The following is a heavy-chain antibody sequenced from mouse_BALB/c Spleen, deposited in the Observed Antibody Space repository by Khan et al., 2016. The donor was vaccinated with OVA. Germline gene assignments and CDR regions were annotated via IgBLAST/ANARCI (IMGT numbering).Heavy chain of an antibody. J-gene: IGHJ3*01. V-gene: IGHV5-6-5*01. Sequence: EVELVESGGGLVKPGGSLKLSCAASGFTFSNYAMSWVRQSPEKRLEWVASLSSGDITYYPDSVKGRFTISRDNARNNLYLQMSSLRSEDTAMYYCARDCWFAYWGQGTLVTVSA. CDR1: GFTFSNYA. CDR3: ARDCWFAY. CDR2: LSSGDIT.